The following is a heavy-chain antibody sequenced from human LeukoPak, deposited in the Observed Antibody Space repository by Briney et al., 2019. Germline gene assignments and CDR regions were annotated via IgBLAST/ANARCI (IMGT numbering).Heavy chain of an antibody. CDR3: ARGTPYPRPHWFTYYCDSSGYYFDY. Sequence: SETLSLTCAVYGGSFSGYYWSWIRQPPGKGLEWIGEINHSGSTNYNPSLKSRVTISVDTSKNQFSLKLSSVTAADTAVYYCARGTPYPRPHWFTYYCDSSGYYFDYWGQGTLVTVSS. D-gene: IGHD3-22*01. CDR2: INHSGST. CDR1: GGSFSGYY. J-gene: IGHJ4*02. V-gene: IGHV4-34*01.